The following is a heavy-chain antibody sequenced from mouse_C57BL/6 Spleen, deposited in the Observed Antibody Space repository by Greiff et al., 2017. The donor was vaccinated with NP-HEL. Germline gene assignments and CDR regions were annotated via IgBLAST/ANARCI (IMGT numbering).Heavy chain of an antibody. V-gene: IGHV1-82*01. J-gene: IGHJ1*03. CDR1: GYAFSSSW. CDR3: AREGRITRYFYV. Sequence: QVQLQQSGPELVKPGASVKISCKASGYAFSSSWMNWVKQRPGKGLEWIGRIYPGDGDTNYNGKFKGKATLTADKSSSSAYIQLSSLTSGNSAVYVCAREGRITRYFYVWGTGTTVTVSS. D-gene: IGHD2-4*01. CDR2: IYPGDGDT.